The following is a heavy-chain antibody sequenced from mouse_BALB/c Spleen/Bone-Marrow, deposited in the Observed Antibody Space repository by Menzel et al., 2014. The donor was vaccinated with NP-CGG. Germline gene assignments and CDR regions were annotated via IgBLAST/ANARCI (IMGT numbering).Heavy chain of an antibody. Sequence: EVQVVESGGGLVQPGGSRKLSCAASGFTFSYFGMHWVRQAPEKGLEWVAFISSGSSAIYYADTVKGRFTISRDNPKSTLFLQMTSLRSEDTAMYYCARGNVNLLFDYWGQGTTLTVSS. CDR1: GFTFSYFG. CDR2: ISSGSSAI. D-gene: IGHD2-1*01. V-gene: IGHV5-17*02. J-gene: IGHJ2*01. CDR3: ARGNVNLLFDY.